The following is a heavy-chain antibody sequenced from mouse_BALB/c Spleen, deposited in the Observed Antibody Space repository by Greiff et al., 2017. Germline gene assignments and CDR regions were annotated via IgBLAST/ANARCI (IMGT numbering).Heavy chain of an antibody. V-gene: IGHV1-87*01. CDR1: GYTFTSYW. CDR3: ARGIYYDPYYAMDY. Sequence: VQLQQSGAELARPGASVKLSCKASGYTFTSYWMQWVKQRPGQGLEWIGAIYPGDGDTRYTQKFKGKATLTADKSSSTAYMQLSSLASEDSAVYYCARGIYYDPYYAMDYWGQGTSVTVSS. J-gene: IGHJ4*01. D-gene: IGHD2-4*01. CDR2: IYPGDGDT.